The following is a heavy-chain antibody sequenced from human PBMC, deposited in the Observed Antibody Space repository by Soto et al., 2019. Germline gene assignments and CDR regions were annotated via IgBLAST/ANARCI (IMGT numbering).Heavy chain of an antibody. V-gene: IGHV4-31*02. CDR2: IYYSGST. J-gene: IGHJ4*02. CDR3: ARAPYDFWSGYYLDY. Sequence: DLEWIGYIYYSGSTYYNPSLKSRVTISVDTSKNQFSLKLSSVTAADTAVYYCARAPYDFWSGYYLDYWGQGTLVTVSS. D-gene: IGHD3-3*01.